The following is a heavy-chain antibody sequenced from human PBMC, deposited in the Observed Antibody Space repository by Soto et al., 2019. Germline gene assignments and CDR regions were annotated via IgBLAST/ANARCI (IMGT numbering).Heavy chain of an antibody. J-gene: IGHJ6*02. CDR2: IIPIFGTA. D-gene: IGHD3-3*01. V-gene: IGHV1-69*13. Sequence: GASVKVSCKASGGTFSSYAISWVRQAPGQGLEWMGGIIPIFGTANYAQKFQGSVTITADESTSTAYMELSSLRSEDTAVYYCARVQYSDFFWYYYGMDVWGQGTTLTVS. CDR1: GGTFSSYA. CDR3: ARVQYSDFFWYYYGMDV.